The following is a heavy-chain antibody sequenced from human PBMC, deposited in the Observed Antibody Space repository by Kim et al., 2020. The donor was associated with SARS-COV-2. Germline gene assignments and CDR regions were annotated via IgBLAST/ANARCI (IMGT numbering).Heavy chain of an antibody. Sequence: SVQGRLTISRDKSKRTRYLQMKGLRSEDTGVYYCAREDDGAVYYGMEVWGQGTMVTVSS. J-gene: IGHJ6*02. V-gene: IGHV3-48*03. CDR3: AREDDGAVYYGMEV. D-gene: IGHD3-16*01.